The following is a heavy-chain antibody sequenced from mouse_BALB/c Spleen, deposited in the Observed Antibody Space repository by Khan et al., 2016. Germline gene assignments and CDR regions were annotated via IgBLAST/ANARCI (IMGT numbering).Heavy chain of an antibody. Sequence: QMQLEESGPGLVQPPQSLSITCTVSGFLLTSYGVHWVRQSPGKGLEWLGVIWRAGGTDYNAAFMSRLSITRDKSKSQVFFKMNSLQADDTAMYYCAKEEGNYVMDYWGQGTSVTVSS. J-gene: IGHJ4*01. CDR3: AKEEGNYVMDY. CDR2: IWRAGGT. V-gene: IGHV2-5*01. D-gene: IGHD2-1*01. CDR1: GFLLTSYG.